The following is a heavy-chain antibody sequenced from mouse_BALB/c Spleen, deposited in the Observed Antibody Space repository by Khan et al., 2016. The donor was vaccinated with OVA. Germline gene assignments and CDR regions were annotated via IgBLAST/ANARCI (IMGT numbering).Heavy chain of an antibody. J-gene: IGHJ3*01. Sequence: QVQLKQSGAELVRPGVSVKISCKGSGYTFTDYAMHWVKQSHAKSLEWIGVISTYYGDADYSQKFKDKATLTVDRSSRTAYMELASLTFEDSASYYCARGGKFAYWGQGTLVTVSA. CDR2: ISTYYGDA. CDR1: GYTFTDYA. V-gene: IGHV1S137*01. CDR3: ARGGKFAY. D-gene: IGHD1-1*02.